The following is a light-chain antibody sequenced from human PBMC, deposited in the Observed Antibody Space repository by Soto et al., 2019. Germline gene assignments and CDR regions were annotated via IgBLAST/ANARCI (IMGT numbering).Light chain of an antibody. V-gene: IGKV3D-15*01. CDR3: QQYDTSDTWT. CDR1: QSVSSN. CDR2: DGS. Sequence: EIVMTQSPATLSVSPVERATLSCRASQSVSSNLAWYQQKPGQPPRLLIYDGSTRATGIPDRFSGSGSGTDFTLTISKLEPVDFAVYYCQQYDTSDTWTFGQGTKVDIK. J-gene: IGKJ1*01.